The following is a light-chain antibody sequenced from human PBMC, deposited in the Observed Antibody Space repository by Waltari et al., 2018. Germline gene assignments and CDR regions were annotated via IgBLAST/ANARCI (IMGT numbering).Light chain of an antibody. CDR2: GAS. Sequence: EIVLTQSPGTLSLSPGERATLSCRASQSVSRSLAWYQQKPGQAPSLLIYGASSRATGVPDRFSGSGCGTDFSLTISRLEPEDFAVYYCQHYVRLPVTFGQGTKVEIK. J-gene: IGKJ1*01. CDR3: QHYVRLPVT. CDR1: QSVSRS. V-gene: IGKV3-20*01.